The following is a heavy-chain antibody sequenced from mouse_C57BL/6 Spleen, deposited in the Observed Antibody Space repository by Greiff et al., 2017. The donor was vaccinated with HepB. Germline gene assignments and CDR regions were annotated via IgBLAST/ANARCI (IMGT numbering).Heavy chain of an antibody. CDR3: ARAAEHY. Sequence: VQLQQPGAELVKPGASVKLSCKASGYTFTSYWMQWVKQRPGQGLEWIGEIDPSDSYTNYNQKFKGKATLTVDTSSSTAYMQLSSLTSEDSAVYYCARAAEHYWGQGTTLTVSS. J-gene: IGHJ2*01. CDR1: GYTFTSYW. D-gene: IGHD1-2*01. V-gene: IGHV1-50*01. CDR2: IDPSDSYT.